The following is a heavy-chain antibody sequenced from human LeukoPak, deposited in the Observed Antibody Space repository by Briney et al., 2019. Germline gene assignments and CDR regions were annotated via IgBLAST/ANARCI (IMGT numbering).Heavy chain of an antibody. Sequence: PGGSLRLSCAASGFTFSSYSMNWVRQAPGKGLEWVPSISSCSSYIYYADSVKGRFTISRDNSKNTLYLQVNSLRAEDTAVYYCARDGGGYYASGTHYYFDCWGQGTLVTVSS. J-gene: IGHJ4*02. CDR3: ARDGGGYYASGTHYYFDC. D-gene: IGHD3-10*01. CDR1: GFTFSSYS. V-gene: IGHV3-21*01. CDR2: ISSCSSYI.